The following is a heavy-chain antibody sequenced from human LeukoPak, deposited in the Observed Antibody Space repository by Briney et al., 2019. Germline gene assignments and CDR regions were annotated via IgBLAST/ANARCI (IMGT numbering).Heavy chain of an antibody. D-gene: IGHD3-22*01. J-gene: IGHJ6*02. V-gene: IGHV5-51*01. CDR1: GYTFSSYW. Sequence: GESLKISCKGSGYTFSSYWIAWARQMPGKGLEWMGIISPGDSDTRYSRPFQGQVTMSADKSISTAYLQWSSLKASDTAMYYCARRTSESSGFDFLDVWGQGTTVTVSS. CDR2: ISPGDSDT. CDR3: ARRTSESSGFDFLDV.